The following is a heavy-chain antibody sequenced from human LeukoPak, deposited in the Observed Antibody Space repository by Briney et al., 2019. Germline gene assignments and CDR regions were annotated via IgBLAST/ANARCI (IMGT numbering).Heavy chain of an antibody. CDR1: GFTFSSYW. J-gene: IGHJ4*02. CDR3: AKDLGYGDYSAFDY. V-gene: IGHV3-23*01. D-gene: IGHD4-17*01. CDR2: ISGSGGST. Sequence: PGGSLRLSCAASGFTFSSYWMHWVRQAPGKGLEWVSIISGSGGSTYYADSVKGRFTISRDNSKNTLYLQMNSLRAEDTAVYYCAKDLGYGDYSAFDYWGQGTLVTVS.